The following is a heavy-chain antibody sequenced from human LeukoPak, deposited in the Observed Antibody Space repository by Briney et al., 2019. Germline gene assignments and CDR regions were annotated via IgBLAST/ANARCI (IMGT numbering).Heavy chain of an antibody. CDR2: ISGSGGST. CDR3: AKGGGMATMEPFDY. J-gene: IGHJ4*02. D-gene: IGHD5-24*01. V-gene: IGHV3-23*01. CDR1: GFTFSSYA. Sequence: GGSLRLSCAASGFTFSSYAMSWVRQAPGKGLEWVSAISGSGGSTYYVDSVKGRFTISRDNSNNKLYLQMNSLRAEDTAVYYCAKGGGMATMEPFDYWGQGTLVTVSS.